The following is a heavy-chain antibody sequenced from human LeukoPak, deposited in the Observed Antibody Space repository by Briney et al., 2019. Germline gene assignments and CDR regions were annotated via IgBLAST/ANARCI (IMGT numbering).Heavy chain of an antibody. CDR2: ISDGGGST. CDR1: GFAFSGQA. V-gene: IGHV3-23*01. D-gene: IGHD3-16*01. J-gene: IGHJ5*02. Sequence: PGGSLRLSCAASGFAFSGQAMGWVRQAPGKGLEWVSAISDGGGSTYYADSVKGRFTVSRDNANDTLYLQMNSLRAEDTAVYYCARGGVSSAYTWFAPWGQGTLVTVSS. CDR3: ARGGVSSAYTWFAP.